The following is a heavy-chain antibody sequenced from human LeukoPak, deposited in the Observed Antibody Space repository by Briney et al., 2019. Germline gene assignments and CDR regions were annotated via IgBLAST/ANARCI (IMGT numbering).Heavy chain of an antibody. D-gene: IGHD5-12*01. CDR3: ARDHRYAFDN. V-gene: IGHV3-48*04. CDR2: VGISSGNT. CDR1: GFTFSDYS. J-gene: IGHJ4*02. Sequence: QPGGSLRLSCAASGFTFSDYSMNWVRQAPGKGLEWISYVGISSGNTKYADSVKGRFTISGDSAKNSVFLQMNSPRVEDTAVYYCARDHRYAFDNWGQGTLVTVSS.